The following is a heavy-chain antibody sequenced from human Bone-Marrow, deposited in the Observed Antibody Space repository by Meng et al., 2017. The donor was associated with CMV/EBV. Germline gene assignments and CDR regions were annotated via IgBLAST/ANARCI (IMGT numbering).Heavy chain of an antibody. CDR3: ARGPRGKTQPFDY. CDR2: IYYSGST. CDR1: GGSISSGDYY. V-gene: IGHV4-30-4*08. J-gene: IGHJ4*02. Sequence: SETLSLTCTVSGGSISSGDYYWSWIRQPPGKGLEWIGYIYYSGSTYYNPSLKSRVTISVDTSKNQFSLKLSSVTAADTAVYYCARGPRGKTQPFDYWGQGTLVTVYS.